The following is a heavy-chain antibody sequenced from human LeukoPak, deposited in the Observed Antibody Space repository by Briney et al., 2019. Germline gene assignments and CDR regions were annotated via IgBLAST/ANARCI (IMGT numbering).Heavy chain of an antibody. V-gene: IGHV3-48*03. CDR3: ASLTTYYYDSSGYYPWG. CDR1: GFTFSSYE. Sequence: GGSLRLSCAASGFTFSSYEMNWARQAPGKGREGVSYISSSGSTIYYADSVKGRFTISRDNAKNSLYLQMNSLRAEDTAVYYCASLTTYYYDSSGYYPWGWGQGTLVTVSS. J-gene: IGHJ4*02. D-gene: IGHD3-22*01. CDR2: ISSSGSTI.